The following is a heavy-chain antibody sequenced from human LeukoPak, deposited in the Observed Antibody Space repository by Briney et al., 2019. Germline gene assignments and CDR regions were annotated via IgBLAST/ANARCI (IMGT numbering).Heavy chain of an antibody. CDR3: ATVTGNWFFDL. Sequence: KPGGSLRLSCAASGFTLSDYYMGWIRQAPGKGLDWVSYISDTNVSTNYADSVKGRFTISRDNAKNSLYLQMNSLRAEDTAVYYCATVTGNWFFDLWGRGTLVTVSS. CDR2: ISDTNVST. D-gene: IGHD3-9*01. J-gene: IGHJ2*01. V-gene: IGHV3-11*05. CDR1: GFTLSDYY.